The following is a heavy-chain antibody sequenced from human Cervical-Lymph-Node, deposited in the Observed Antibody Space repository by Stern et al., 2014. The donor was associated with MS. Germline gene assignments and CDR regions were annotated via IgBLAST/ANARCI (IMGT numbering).Heavy chain of an antibody. CDR3: ARDGGGVDI. D-gene: IGHD2-8*01. V-gene: IGHV1-69*17. Sequence: QVKLVQSGAEVKKPGSSVKVSCKASGGTFSSYAIRWARQAPGQGLEWVGGIIPSIGIANHAQKLQGRVTITADKSTNTGYMELSSLRSEDTALYYCARDGGGVDIWGQGTMVSVSS. J-gene: IGHJ3*02. CDR1: GGTFSSYA. CDR2: IIPSIGIA.